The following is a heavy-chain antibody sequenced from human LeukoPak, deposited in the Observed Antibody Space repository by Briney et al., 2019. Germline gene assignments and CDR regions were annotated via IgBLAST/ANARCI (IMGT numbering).Heavy chain of an antibody. J-gene: IGHJ4*02. D-gene: IGHD2-15*01. CDR1: GGSLSSSSYY. CDR2: LYSSGST. CDR3: ARLSPPPGILLPATVDY. Sequence: KPSETLSLTCTVSGGSLSSSSYYWGWIRQPPGKGLEWIGTLYSSGSTYYNPSLKSRVTISVDTSKNQFSLNLSSVTAPDTAVYYCARLSPPPGILLPATVDYWGQGTLVTVSS. V-gene: IGHV4-39*01.